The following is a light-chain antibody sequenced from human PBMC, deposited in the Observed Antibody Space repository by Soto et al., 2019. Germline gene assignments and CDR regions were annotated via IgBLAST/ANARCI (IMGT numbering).Light chain of an antibody. CDR2: AAS. CDR3: QQYYSYPVT. CDR1: QGISSY. V-gene: IGKV1-8*01. Sequence: AIRMTQSPSSFSASTGDRVTITCRASQGISSYLAWYQQKPGKATKLLIYAASTFQSGVPLRFSLSGSQIDFPLTNRRQQSEDFTTYHCQQYYSYPVTFGQGTKLEIK. J-gene: IGKJ2*01.